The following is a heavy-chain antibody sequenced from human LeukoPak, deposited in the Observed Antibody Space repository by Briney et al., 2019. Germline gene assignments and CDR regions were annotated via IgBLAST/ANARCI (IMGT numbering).Heavy chain of an antibody. J-gene: IGHJ4*02. CDR2: IYYSGST. D-gene: IGHD6-19*01. CDR1: GGSISSYY. CDR3: ARDTFDSSGWIDY. Sequence: PSETLSLTCTVSGGSISSYYWSWIRQPPGKGLEWIGYIYYSGSTNYNPSLKSRVTISVDTSKNQFSLKLSSVTAADTAVYYCARDTFDSSGWIDYWGQGTLVTVSP. V-gene: IGHV4-59*01.